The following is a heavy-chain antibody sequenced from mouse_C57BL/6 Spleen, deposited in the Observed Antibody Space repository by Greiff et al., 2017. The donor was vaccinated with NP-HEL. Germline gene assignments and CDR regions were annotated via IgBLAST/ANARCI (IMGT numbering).Heavy chain of an antibody. D-gene: IGHD1-1*01. CDR3: TSTDFAY. Sequence: VQLQESGAELVRPGASVTLSCKASGYTFTDYEMHWVKQTPVHGLEWIGAIDPETGGTAYNQKFKGKAILTADKSSSTAYMELRSLTSEDSAVYYCTSTDFAYWGQGTLVTVSA. CDR1: GYTFTDYE. V-gene: IGHV1-15*01. J-gene: IGHJ3*01. CDR2: IDPETGGT.